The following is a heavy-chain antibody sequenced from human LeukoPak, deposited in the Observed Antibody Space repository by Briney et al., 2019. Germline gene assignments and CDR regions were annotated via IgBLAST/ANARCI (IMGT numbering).Heavy chain of an antibody. CDR3: VRESKIPARRDAFDI. CDR1: GYTFSSYG. V-gene: IGHV1-18*01. CDR2: ISAYNGNT. Sequence: ASVKVSCKSSGYTFSSYGISWVRQAPGQGLEWMGWISAYNGNTKYVQKLQGRVTMTTDTSTSTAYMELRSLRSDDTAVYYCVRESKIPARRDAFDIWGQGTMVTVSS. J-gene: IGHJ3*02. D-gene: IGHD6-6*01.